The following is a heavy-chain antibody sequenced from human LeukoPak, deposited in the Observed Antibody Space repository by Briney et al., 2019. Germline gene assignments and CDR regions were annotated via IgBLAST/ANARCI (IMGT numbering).Heavy chain of an antibody. CDR3: AKDWGYTTMVSYYFDY. CDR1: GFTFSGYG. Sequence: GGSLRLSCAASGFTFSGYGMHRVRQAPEKGLEWVADIWYDGNNKYYADSVKGRFTISRDNSKNTLYLQMNSLRDEDTAVYYCAKDWGYTTMVSYYFDYWGQGALVTVSS. J-gene: IGHJ4*02. CDR2: IWYDGNNK. V-gene: IGHV3-33*06. D-gene: IGHD5-18*01.